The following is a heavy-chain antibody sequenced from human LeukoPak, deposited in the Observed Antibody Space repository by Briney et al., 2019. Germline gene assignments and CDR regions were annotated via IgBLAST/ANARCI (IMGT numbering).Heavy chain of an antibody. V-gene: IGHV3-23*01. J-gene: IGHJ4*02. Sequence: GGSLRLSCAASGFTFGTYDMSWVRQPPGKGLEWVSTLACLDSSCTEYYSDSVRGRFSISRDKSRSTLSLQLNSLRVEDTAMYYCVRDSEGSFDSWGQGTLVTVSS. D-gene: IGHD3/OR15-3a*01. CDR1: GFTFGTYD. CDR3: VRDSEGSFDS. CDR2: CLDSSCTE.